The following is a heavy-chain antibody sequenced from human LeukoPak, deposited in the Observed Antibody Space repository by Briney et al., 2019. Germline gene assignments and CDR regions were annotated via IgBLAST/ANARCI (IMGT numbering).Heavy chain of an antibody. CDR2: FDPEDGET. Sequence: ASVKVSCKVSGYTLTELSMHWVRQAPGKGLEWMGGFDPEDGETIYAQKFQGRVTMTEDTSTDTANMELSSLRSEDTAVYYCATVGCSGGSCYSGEYNWFDPWGQGTLVTVSS. J-gene: IGHJ5*02. CDR3: ATVGCSGGSCYSGEYNWFDP. D-gene: IGHD2-15*01. V-gene: IGHV1-24*01. CDR1: GYTLTELS.